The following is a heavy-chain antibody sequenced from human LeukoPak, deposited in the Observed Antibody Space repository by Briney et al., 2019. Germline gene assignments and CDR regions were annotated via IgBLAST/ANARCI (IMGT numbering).Heavy chain of an antibody. J-gene: IGHJ4*02. V-gene: IGHV3-13*01. D-gene: IGHD2-15*01. CDR2: IGIRGDT. CDR3: ARDRGGSYSAIDY. CDR1: GFTFIDYD. Sequence: PGGSLRLSCAASGFTFIDYDMHWVRQVIGKGLEWVSAIGIRGDTHYSGSVKGRFTISRENAESSLYLQMNSLRAEDTAVYYCARDRGGSYSAIDYWGQGTLVTVSS.